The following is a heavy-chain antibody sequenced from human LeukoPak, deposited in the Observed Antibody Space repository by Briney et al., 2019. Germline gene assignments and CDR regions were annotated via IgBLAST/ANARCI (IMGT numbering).Heavy chain of an antibody. D-gene: IGHD6-6*01. V-gene: IGHV3-74*01. Sequence: GGSLRLSCATSGFTFSSYWMHWVRQAPGKGLVRVSRISTDGSSTNSAGSVKGRFTISRDNAKNTLYLQMNSLRAEDTAVYYCVRESSNSSRRAFDIWGQGTMGTVSP. CDR2: ISTDGSST. CDR3: VRESSNSSRRAFDI. J-gene: IGHJ3*02. CDR1: GFTFSSYW.